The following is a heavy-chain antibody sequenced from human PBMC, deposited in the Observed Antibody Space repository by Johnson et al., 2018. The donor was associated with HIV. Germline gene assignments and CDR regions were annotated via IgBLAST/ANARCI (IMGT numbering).Heavy chain of an antibody. CDR3: ARVPRKGVTTDAFDM. V-gene: IGHV3-49*03. CDR1: GYSFGDYA. CDR2: IRSKAYGGTA. Sequence: VQLVESGGGLVQPGRSLKLSCTASGYSFGDYALSWFRQAPGKGPEWVSFIRSKAYGGTAEYAASVRHSFPVSRDASENIAYLQMNSLKTEDTAVYFCARVPRKGVTTDAFDMWGQGTMVTVSS. D-gene: IGHD2-21*02. J-gene: IGHJ3*02.